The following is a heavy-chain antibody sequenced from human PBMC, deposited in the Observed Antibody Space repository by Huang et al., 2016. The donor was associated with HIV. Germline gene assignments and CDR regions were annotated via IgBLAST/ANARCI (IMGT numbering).Heavy chain of an antibody. D-gene: IGHD3-22*01. Sequence: QVQLQQWGAGLLKPSETLSLTCAVYGGPFSDYQWTWIRQAPGKGLEWIEEIHHSGNTNYDASLRRRVTSSLDTSKKQFSLKVNSVTAADTAVYYCARGWRSDNSGYYRSGFDFWGQGTLVTVSS. CDR3: ARGWRSDNSGYYRSGFDF. CDR1: GGPFSDYQ. V-gene: IGHV4-34*01. CDR2: IHHSGNT. J-gene: IGHJ4*02.